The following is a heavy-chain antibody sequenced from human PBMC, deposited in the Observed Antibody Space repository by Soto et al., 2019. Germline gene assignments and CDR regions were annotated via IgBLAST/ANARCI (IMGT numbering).Heavy chain of an antibody. D-gene: IGHD3-22*01. J-gene: IGHJ6*02. V-gene: IGHV3-23*01. CDR3: AKVTRNYYDSREDHGMDV. CDR1: GFSFSSYA. Sequence: EVQLLESGGGLVQPGGSLRLPCAASGFSFSSYAMSWVRQAPGKGLEWVSAISGSGGSTYYADSVKGRFTISRDNSKNTLYLQMNSLRAEDTAVYYCAKVTRNYYDSREDHGMDVWGQGTTVTVSS. CDR2: ISGSGGST.